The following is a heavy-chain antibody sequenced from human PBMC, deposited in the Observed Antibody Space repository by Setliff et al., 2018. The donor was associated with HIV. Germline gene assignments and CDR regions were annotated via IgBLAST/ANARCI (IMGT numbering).Heavy chain of an antibody. J-gene: IGHJ1*01. V-gene: IGHV4-39*01. CDR1: GGSISSSTYY. CDR3: ARRGYDFLGYFQH. CDR2: IHYSGST. Sequence: SETLSLTCTVSGGSISSSTYYWGWIRQSPGKGLQWIGSIHYSGSTYYNPSLESRVTISVDTSENQFSLKLRSVTAGDTAVYYCARRGYDFLGYFQHWGHGTLVTVSS. D-gene: IGHD5-12*01.